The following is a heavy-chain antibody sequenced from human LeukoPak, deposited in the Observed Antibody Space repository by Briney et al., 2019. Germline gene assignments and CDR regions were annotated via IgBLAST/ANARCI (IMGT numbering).Heavy chain of an antibody. CDR2: MNPNSGNT. Sequence: ASVKVSCKASGYTFTSYDINWVRQATGQGLEWMGWMNPNSGNTGYAQKFQGRVTMTRDTSTSTVYMELSSLRSEDTAVYYCARDYGSGYSGYDFDYWGQGTLVTVSS. V-gene: IGHV1-8*01. J-gene: IGHJ4*02. CDR1: GYTFTSYD. CDR3: ARDYGSGYSGYDFDY. D-gene: IGHD5-12*01.